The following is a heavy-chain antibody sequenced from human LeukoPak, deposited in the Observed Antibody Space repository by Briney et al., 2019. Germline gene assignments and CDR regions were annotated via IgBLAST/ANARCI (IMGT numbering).Heavy chain of an antibody. J-gene: IGHJ6*02. D-gene: IGHD6-13*01. Sequence: PSETLSLTCAVYGGSFSGYYWSWIRQPPGKGLEWIGEINHSGSTNYNPSLKSRVTISVDTSKNQFSLKLSSVTAADTAVYYCAGPEGIAAAGTGYYYYYGMDVWGQGTTVTVSS. CDR3: AGPEGIAAAGTGYYYYYGMDV. CDR1: GGSFSGYY. V-gene: IGHV4-34*01. CDR2: INHSGST.